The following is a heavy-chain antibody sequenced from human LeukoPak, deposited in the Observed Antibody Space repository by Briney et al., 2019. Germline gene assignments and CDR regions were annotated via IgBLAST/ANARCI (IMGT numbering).Heavy chain of an antibody. V-gene: IGHV3-21*01. D-gene: IGHD5-18*01. CDR2: ISSSSSYI. CDR1: GFTFSSYS. Sequence: PGGSLSLSCAASGFTFSSYSMNWVRQAPGKGLEWVSSISSSSSYIYYADSVKGRFTISRDNAKNSLYLQMNSLRAEDTAVYYCARAQGYGTTDYYYYYGMDVWGQGTTVTVSS. J-gene: IGHJ6*02. CDR3: ARAQGYGTTDYYYYYGMDV.